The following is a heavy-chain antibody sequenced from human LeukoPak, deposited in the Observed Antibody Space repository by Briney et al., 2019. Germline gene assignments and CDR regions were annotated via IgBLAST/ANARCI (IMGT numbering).Heavy chain of an antibody. D-gene: IGHD1-26*01. J-gene: IGHJ6*02. CDR2: ISWNSGSI. V-gene: IGHV3-9*01. CDR3: ARDSGSYYYYYGMDV. CDR1: GFTFDDYA. Sequence: GGSLRLSCAASGFTFDDYAMHWVRQGPGKGLEWVSGISWNSGSIGYADSVKGRFTISRDNAKNSLYLQMNSLRAEDTALYYCARDSGSYYYYYGMDVWGQGTTVTVPS.